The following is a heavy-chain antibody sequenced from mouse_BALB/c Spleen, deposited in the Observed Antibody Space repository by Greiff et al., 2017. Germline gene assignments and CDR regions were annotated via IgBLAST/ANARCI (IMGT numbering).Heavy chain of an antibody. D-gene: IGHD2-4*01. CDR2: INPYNGGT. CDR1: GYSFTGYT. V-gene: IGHV1-18*01. J-gene: IGHJ3*01. CDR3: ARGYDYDEGSAY. Sequence: EVKLMESGPELVKPGASMKISCKASGYSFTGYTMNWVKQSHGKNLEWIGLINPYNGGTSYNQKFKGKATLTVDKSSSTAYMELLSLTSEDSAVYYCARGYDYDEGSAYWGQGTLVTVSA.